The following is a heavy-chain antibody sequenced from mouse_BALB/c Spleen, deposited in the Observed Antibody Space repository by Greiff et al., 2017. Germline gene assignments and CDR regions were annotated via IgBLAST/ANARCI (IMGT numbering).Heavy chain of an antibody. CDR2: IYPGDGDT. Sequence: VKLVESGAELVRPGSSVKISCKASGYAFSSYWMNWVKQRPGQGLEWIGQIYPGDGDTNYNGKFKGKATLTADKSSSTAYMQLSSLTSEDSAVYFCARYGWGITTATGYWGQGTTLTVSS. CDR3: ARYGWGITTATGY. J-gene: IGHJ2*01. CDR1: GYAFSSYW. V-gene: IGHV1-80*01. D-gene: IGHD1-2*01.